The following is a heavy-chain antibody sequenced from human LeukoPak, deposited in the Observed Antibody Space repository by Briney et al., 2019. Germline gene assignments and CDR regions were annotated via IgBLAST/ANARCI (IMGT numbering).Heavy chain of an antibody. V-gene: IGHV1-46*01. CDR1: GYTFTSYY. Sequence: GASVKVSCKASGYTFTSYYMHWVRDAPGQGLEWMGIINPSGGSTSYAQKFQGRVTMTRDTSTSTVYMELSSLRSEDTAAYYYARESGPTNDSSGYYYFDDWGQGTLVTVSS. CDR3: ARESGPTNDSSGYYYFDD. J-gene: IGHJ4*02. D-gene: IGHD3-22*01. CDR2: INPSGGST.